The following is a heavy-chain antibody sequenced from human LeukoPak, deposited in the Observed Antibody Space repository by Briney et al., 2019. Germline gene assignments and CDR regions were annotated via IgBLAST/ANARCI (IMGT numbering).Heavy chain of an antibody. CDR3: ANDPLYSDYNIDAFPI. Sequence: GGSLRLSCTASGFTFSAYDMQWVRQAPGKGLEWVSGISRSGPTYYTDSVKGRFTISRDNFKNTLYLQMNSLRADDTAVYYCANDPLYSDYNIDAFPIWGQGTTVTVSA. D-gene: IGHD4-11*01. CDR2: ISRSGPT. J-gene: IGHJ3*02. CDR1: GFTFSAYD. V-gene: IGHV3-23*01.